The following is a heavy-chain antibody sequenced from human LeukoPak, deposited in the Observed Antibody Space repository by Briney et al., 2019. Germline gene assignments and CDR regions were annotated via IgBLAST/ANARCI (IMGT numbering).Heavy chain of an antibody. CDR3: ARRGRVAGNFDY. J-gene: IGHJ4*02. Sequence: PSETLSLTCAVYGGSFSGYYWSWIRQPPGKGLEWIGEINHSGSTNYNPSLKSRVTISVDTSKNQFSLKLSSVTAADTAVYYCARRGRVAGNFDYWGQGTLVTVSS. D-gene: IGHD6-19*01. V-gene: IGHV4-34*01. CDR1: GGSFSGYY. CDR2: INHSGST.